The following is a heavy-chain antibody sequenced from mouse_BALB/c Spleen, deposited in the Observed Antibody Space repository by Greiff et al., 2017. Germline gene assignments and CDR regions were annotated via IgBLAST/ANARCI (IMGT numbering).Heavy chain of an antibody. CDR1: GFTFSNYW. J-gene: IGHJ4*01. Sequence: EVKLVESGGGLVQPGGSMKLSCVASGFTFSNYWMNWVRQSPEKGLEWVAEIRLKSNNYATHYAESVKGRFTISRDDSKSSVYLQMNNLRAEDTGIYYCTRGEWPRDYYAMDYWGQGTSVTVSS. CDR2: IRLKSNNYAT. D-gene: IGHD6-1*01. V-gene: IGHV6-6*02. CDR3: TRGEWPRDYYAMDY.